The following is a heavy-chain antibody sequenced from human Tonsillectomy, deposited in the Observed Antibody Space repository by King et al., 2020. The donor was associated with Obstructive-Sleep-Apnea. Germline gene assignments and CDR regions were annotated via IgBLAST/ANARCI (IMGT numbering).Heavy chain of an antibody. CDR1: GFTFSSYS. Sequence: VQLVESGGGLVQPGGSLRLSCAASGFTFSSYSMNWVRQAPGKGLEWVSYISSSSSIIYYAHSVKGRFTISRDNGKNSLYLQMNSLRAEDTAVYYCARDGGYDYDYWGQGTLVTVSS. V-gene: IGHV3-48*04. J-gene: IGHJ4*02. CDR2: ISSSSSII. CDR3: ARDGGYDYDY. D-gene: IGHD5-12*01.